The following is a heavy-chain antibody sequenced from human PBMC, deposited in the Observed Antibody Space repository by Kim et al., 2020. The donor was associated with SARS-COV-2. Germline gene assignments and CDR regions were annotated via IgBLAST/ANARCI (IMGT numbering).Heavy chain of an antibody. Sequence: SETLSLTCTVSGGSISSGGYYWSWNRQHPGKGLEWIGYIYYSGSTYYNPSLKSRVTITVNSTKNQFPLKHSSVTAADTAVYYSASDRYSSSPGDYGHYY. D-gene: IGHD6-6*01. CDR3: ASDRYSSSPGDYGHYY. J-gene: IGHJ6*01. CDR1: GGSISSGGYY. CDR2: IYYSGST. V-gene: IGHV4-31*03.